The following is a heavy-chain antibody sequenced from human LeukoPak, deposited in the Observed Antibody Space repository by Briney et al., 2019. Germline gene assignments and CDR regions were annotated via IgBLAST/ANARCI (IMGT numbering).Heavy chain of an antibody. D-gene: IGHD3-10*01. CDR1: GYTFSYYY. J-gene: IGHJ5*02. CDR2: INAKDGGK. CDR3: ARDGGSYYWFDP. V-gene: IGHV1-46*01. Sequence: ASVKVSCKASGYTFSYYYMHWVRQAPRQGLEWMGIINAKDGGKTYQRKSQGRLNFTRETSKSTVFLELSSLRSEDTAVYYCARDGGSYYWFDPWGQGTLVTVSS.